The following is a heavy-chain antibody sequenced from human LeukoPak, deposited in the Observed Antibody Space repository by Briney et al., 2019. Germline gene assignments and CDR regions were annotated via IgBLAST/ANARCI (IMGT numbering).Heavy chain of an antibody. J-gene: IGHJ3*02. CDR2: ISSSSSYI. Sequence: GGSLRLSCAASGFTFSSYSMNWVRQAPGKGLEWVSSISSSSSYIYYADSVKGRFTISRDNAKNSLYLQMNSLRAEDTAVYYCARGRVVSSSWFAFDIWGQGTMVTVSS. CDR3: ARGRVVSSSWFAFDI. V-gene: IGHV3-21*01. D-gene: IGHD6-13*01. CDR1: GFTFSSYS.